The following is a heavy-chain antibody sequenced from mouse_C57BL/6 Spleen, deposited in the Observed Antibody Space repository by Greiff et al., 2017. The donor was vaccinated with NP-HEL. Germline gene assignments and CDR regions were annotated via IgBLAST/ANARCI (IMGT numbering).Heavy chain of an antibody. D-gene: IGHD2-1*01. CDR1: GYTFTSYW. CDR3: AKSYYDYAMDY. Sequence: VQLQQSGAELVKPGASVKLSCKASGYTFTSYWMHWVKQRPGQGLEWIGMIHPNSGSTNYNEKFKSKATLTVDKSSSTAYMQLSSLTSEDSAVYYCAKSYYDYAMDYWGQGTSVTVSS. CDR2: IHPNSGST. J-gene: IGHJ4*01. V-gene: IGHV1-64*01.